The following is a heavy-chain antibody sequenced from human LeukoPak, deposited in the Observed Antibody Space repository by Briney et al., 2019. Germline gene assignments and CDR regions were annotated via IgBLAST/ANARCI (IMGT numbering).Heavy chain of an antibody. Sequence: GGSLRLSCAASGFTVSSNYMSWVRQAPGKGLEWVSVIYSGGSTYYADSVKGRFTISRHNSKNTLYPQMNSLRAEDTAVYYCAKAKSGVGATEFDYWGQGTLVTVSS. CDR2: IYSGGST. V-gene: IGHV3-53*04. D-gene: IGHD1-26*01. J-gene: IGHJ4*02. CDR3: AKAKSGVGATEFDY. CDR1: GFTVSSNY.